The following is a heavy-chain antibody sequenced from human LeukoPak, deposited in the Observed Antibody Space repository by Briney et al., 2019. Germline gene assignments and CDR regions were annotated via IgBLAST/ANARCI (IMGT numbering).Heavy chain of an antibody. Sequence: PGGSLRLSCAASGFTFSSYGMSWVRQAPGKGLEWVSAISGSGGSTYYADSVKGRFTIPRDNSKNTLYLQMNSLRAEDTAVYYCAKAWGVDIVATGGPFDYWGQGTLVTVSS. D-gene: IGHD5-12*01. CDR1: GFTFSSYG. CDR2: ISGSGGST. CDR3: AKAWGVDIVATGGPFDY. J-gene: IGHJ4*02. V-gene: IGHV3-23*01.